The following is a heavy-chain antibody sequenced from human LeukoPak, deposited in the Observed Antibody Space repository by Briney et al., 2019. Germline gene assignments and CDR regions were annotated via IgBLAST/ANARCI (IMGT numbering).Heavy chain of an antibody. CDR1: GFTFSSYG. V-gene: IGHV3-23*01. J-gene: IGHJ4*02. CDR3: AKRGDSSGFIPVDY. Sequence: GGSLRLSCAASGFTFSSYGMSWVRQAPGKGLEWVSAISGSGGITYYADSVKGRFTISRDNSKNTLYLQMNSLRAEDTAVYYCAKRGDSSGFIPVDYWGQGTLVTASS. D-gene: IGHD3-22*01. CDR2: ISGSGGIT.